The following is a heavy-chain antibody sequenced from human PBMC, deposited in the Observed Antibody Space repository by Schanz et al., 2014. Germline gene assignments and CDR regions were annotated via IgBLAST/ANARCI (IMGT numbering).Heavy chain of an antibody. CDR1: GYTFTSYD. Sequence: QGQLVQSGAEVKKPGASVKVSCKASGYTFTSYDINWVRQAPGQGLEWMGWMNPNSGNTGYAQKFQDRVTMTTDTSTGITSLELRNLKSDDTAVYYCARDRVSFVRGPLGVDWGQGTLVTVSS. V-gene: IGHV1-18*01. CDR2: MNPNSGNT. J-gene: IGHJ4*02. D-gene: IGHD3-10*01. CDR3: ARDRVSFVRGPLGVD.